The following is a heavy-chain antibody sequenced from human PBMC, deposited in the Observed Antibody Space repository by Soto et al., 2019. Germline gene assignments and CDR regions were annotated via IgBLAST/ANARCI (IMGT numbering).Heavy chain of an antibody. V-gene: IGHV3-30*18. J-gene: IGHJ4*02. CDR2: ISYDGSNK. CDR3: ANSRRVEQLVPNLDY. D-gene: IGHD6-13*01. CDR1: GFTFSSYG. Sequence: GGSLRLSCAASGFTFSSYGMHWVRQAPGKGLEWVAVISYDGSNKYYADSVKGRFTISRDNSKNTLYLQMNSLRAEDTAVYYCANSRRVEQLVPNLDYWGQGTLVTVSS.